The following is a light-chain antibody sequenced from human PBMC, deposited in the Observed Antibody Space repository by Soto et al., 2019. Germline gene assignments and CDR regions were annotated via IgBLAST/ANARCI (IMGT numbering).Light chain of an antibody. Sequence: EIVLTQSPATLSLSPGETATLSCRASQSVGSFLAWYQHKPGQAPSLLIYGASTRATGIPARFSGSGSGTEFTLTISSLQSEDFAVDYCQQYNNWWTFGQGAKVDIK. CDR3: QQYNNWWT. V-gene: IGKV3-15*01. J-gene: IGKJ1*01. CDR1: QSVGSF. CDR2: GAS.